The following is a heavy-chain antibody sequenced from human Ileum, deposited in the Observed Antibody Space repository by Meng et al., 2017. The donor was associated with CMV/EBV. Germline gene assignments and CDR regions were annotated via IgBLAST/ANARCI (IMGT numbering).Heavy chain of an antibody. V-gene: IGHV4-34*02. CDR1: GGSFSGYY. Sequence: QVQLQQCGAGLLKPSETLSLTCAVYGGSFSGYYWSWIRQPPGKGLEWIAEVSHSGVTNYNPSLKSRVTISIDTSKNQFSLHLSSVTAADTAVYYCAREPPFVPADSWGQGTLVTVSS. D-gene: IGHD2-21*01. J-gene: IGHJ4*02. CDR3: AREPPFVPADS. CDR2: VSHSGVT.